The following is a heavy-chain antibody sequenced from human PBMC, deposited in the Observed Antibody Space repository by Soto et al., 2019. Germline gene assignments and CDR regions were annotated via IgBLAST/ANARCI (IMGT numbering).Heavy chain of an antibody. D-gene: IGHD3-10*01. Sequence: SETLSLTCAVYVASFSGNYWSRIRQTPGKRLEWIGHINYSGRVTYNPSLESRTTISGDTSRNHLSLNLTSVTAADTAVYYCASSYGSGSGVFDYWGQGTSVTVSS. V-gene: IGHV4-34*01. J-gene: IGHJ4*02. CDR3: ASSYGSGSGVFDY. CDR2: INYSGRV. CDR1: VASFSGNY.